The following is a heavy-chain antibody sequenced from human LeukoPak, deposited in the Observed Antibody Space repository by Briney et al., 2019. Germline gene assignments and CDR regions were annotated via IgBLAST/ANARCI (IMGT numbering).Heavy chain of an antibody. CDR2: VDPEEGKT. V-gene: IGHV1-69-2*01. Sequence: GATVKISCKVSGYTFTDYYMHWVQQAPGKGLEWMGLVDPEEGKTIYAEKFQGRVTITADTSTDTAYMELSSLRFEDTAVYYCATPAYAPHKVYFQHWGQGTLVTVSS. D-gene: IGHD4-17*01. CDR1: GYTFTDYY. J-gene: IGHJ1*01. CDR3: ATPAYAPHKVYFQH.